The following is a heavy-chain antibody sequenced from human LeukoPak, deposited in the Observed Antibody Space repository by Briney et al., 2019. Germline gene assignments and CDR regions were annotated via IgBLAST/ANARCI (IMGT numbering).Heavy chain of an antibody. CDR1: GFTFSSYS. CDR2: ISSSSSTI. V-gene: IGHV3-48*02. D-gene: IGHD3-9*01. J-gene: IGHJ4*02. CDR3: ASEVRYFDWYFDY. Sequence: GGSLRLSCAASGFTFSSYSMNWVRQAPGKGLEWVSYISSSSSTIYYADSVKGRFTISRDNAKNSLYLQMNSLRDEDTAVYYCASEVRYFDWYFDYWGQGTLVTVSS.